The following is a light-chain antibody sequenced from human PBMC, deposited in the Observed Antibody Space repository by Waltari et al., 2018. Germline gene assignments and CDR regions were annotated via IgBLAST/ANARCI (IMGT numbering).Light chain of an antibody. CDR2: ELS. Sequence: QPALTHPASASGSPGQSITISCPATRSDVGSYYRVSWYQQHPGKARKLMIYELSKRPSGVPTRFSASKSGNTASLTISGRQAEDEADYYCCSYAGSSILYVFGTGTRVTVL. V-gene: IGLV2-23*02. CDR1: RSDVGSYYR. CDR3: CSYAGSSILYV. J-gene: IGLJ1*01.